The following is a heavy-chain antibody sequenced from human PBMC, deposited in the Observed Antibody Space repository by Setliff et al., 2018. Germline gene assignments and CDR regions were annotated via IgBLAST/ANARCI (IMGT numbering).Heavy chain of an antibody. D-gene: IGHD3-9*01. J-gene: IGHJ4*02. CDR1: GYTFTNYY. Sequence: ASVKVSCKASGYTFTNYYIHWVRQTPGQGLEWMGIINPSGGRLSYAEKFQDRVTMTRDTSTNTVYMDLSRLTSDDTAAYYCAGVDVLTASPFWGLGTLVTVSS. CDR2: INPSGGRL. V-gene: IGHV1-46*01. CDR3: AGVDVLTASPF.